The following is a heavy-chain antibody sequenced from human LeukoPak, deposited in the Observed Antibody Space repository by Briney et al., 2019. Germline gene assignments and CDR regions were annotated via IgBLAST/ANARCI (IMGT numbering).Heavy chain of an antibody. CDR2: IFYSGTT. J-gene: IGHJ4*02. CDR3: ARVDSNYVFDY. D-gene: IGHD4-11*01. Sequence: SETLSLTCTVSGGSIRSYHWSWIRQPPGKGLEWIGYIFYSGTTNYNPSLKSRITLSVDTSENQFYLRLTSVTAADTAMYYCARVDSNYVFDYWGQGTLVTVSS. CDR1: GGSIRSYH. V-gene: IGHV4-59*01.